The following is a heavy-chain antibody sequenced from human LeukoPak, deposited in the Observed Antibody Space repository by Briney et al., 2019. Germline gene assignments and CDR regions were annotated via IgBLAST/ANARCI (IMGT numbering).Heavy chain of an antibody. Sequence: PGGSLRLSCAASGFTFSSYSMNWVRQAPGKGLEWVSYISSSSSSTIYYADSVKGRFTISRDNAKNSLYLQMNSLRAEDTAVYYCARASGTYYYGMDVWGQGTTVTVSS. D-gene: IGHD1-26*01. V-gene: IGHV3-48*04. CDR3: ARASGTYYYGMDV. J-gene: IGHJ6*02. CDR1: GFTFSSYS. CDR2: ISSSSSSTI.